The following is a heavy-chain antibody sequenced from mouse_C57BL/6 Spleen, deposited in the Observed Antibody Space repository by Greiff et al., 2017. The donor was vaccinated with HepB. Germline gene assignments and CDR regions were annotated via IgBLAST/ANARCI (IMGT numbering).Heavy chain of an antibody. J-gene: IGHJ1*03. CDR3: ARRATVVATPYFDV. D-gene: IGHD1-1*01. CDR2: ISSGSSTI. CDR1: GFTFSDYG. V-gene: IGHV5-17*01. Sequence: DVKLVESGGGLVKPGGSLKLSCAASGFTFSDYGMHWVRQAPEKGLEWVAYISSGSSTIYYADTVKGRFTISRDNAKNTLFLQMTSLRSEDTAMYYCARRATVVATPYFDVWGTGTTVTVSS.